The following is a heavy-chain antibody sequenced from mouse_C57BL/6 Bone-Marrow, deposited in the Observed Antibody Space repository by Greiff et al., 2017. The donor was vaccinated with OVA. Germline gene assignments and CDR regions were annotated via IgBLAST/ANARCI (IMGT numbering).Heavy chain of an antibody. J-gene: IGHJ2*01. Sequence: VQLQQSGPELVKPGASVKISCKASGYTFTDYYMNWVKQSHGKSLEWIGDINPNNGGTSYNQKFKGKATLTVDKSSSTAYMELRSLTSEDSAVYYCARRGTTADYWGQGTTLTVSS. CDR2: INPNNGGT. CDR1: GYTFTDYY. CDR3: ARRGTTADY. V-gene: IGHV1-26*01. D-gene: IGHD1-2*01.